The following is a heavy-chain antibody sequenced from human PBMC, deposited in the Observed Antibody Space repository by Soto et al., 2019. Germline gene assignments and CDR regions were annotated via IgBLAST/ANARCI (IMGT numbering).Heavy chain of an antibody. V-gene: IGHV3-74*01. Sequence: GGSLRLSCAASGFTFSNYGMHWVRQAPGKGLVWVSRIRGDGSSTSYADSVKGRFTISRDNAKNTLYLQMNSLRAEDTAVYYCARSDWFDPWGQGTPVTVSS. CDR1: GFTFSNYG. J-gene: IGHJ5*02. CDR2: IRGDGSST. CDR3: ARSDWFDP.